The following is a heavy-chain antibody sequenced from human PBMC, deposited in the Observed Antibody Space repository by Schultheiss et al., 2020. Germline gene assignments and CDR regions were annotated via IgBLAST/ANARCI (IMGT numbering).Heavy chain of an antibody. CDR1: GFTFSSYG. V-gene: IGHV3-33*01. Sequence: SCAASGFTFSSYGMHWVRQAPGKGLEWVAVIWYDGSNKYYADSVKGRFTISRDNSKNTLYLQMNSLRAEDTAVYYCARESPTIYCSGGSCQTRYYYYGMDVWGQGTTVTVSS. J-gene: IGHJ6*02. D-gene: IGHD2-15*01. CDR3: ARESPTIYCSGGSCQTRYYYYGMDV. CDR2: IWYDGSNK.